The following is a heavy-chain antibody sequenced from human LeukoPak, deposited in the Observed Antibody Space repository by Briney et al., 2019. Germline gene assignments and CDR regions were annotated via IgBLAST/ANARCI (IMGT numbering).Heavy chain of an antibody. V-gene: IGHV4-34*01. CDR1: GGSFSGYY. CDR2: INHSGST. Sequence: SETLSLTCAVYGGSFSGYYWSWIRQPPGKGLELIGEINHSGSTNYNPSLKSRVTISVDTSKNQFSLKLSSVTAADTAVYYCARTWVGCSGGSCYEDYWGQGTLVTVSS. J-gene: IGHJ4*02. CDR3: ARTWVGCSGGSCYEDY. D-gene: IGHD2-15*01.